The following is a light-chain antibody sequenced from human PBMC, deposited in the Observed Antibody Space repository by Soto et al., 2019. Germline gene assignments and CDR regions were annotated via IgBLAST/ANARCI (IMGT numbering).Light chain of an antibody. V-gene: IGKV1-6*01. CDR1: QDIGKD. CDR3: LQDYNYPRT. CDR2: EAS. J-gene: IGKJ1*01. Sequence: AIQMTQSPSSLSASVGDRVTLTCRASQDIGKDLGWYQQKPGEAPKLLIFEASTVQTGVPSRFSGSGSRTDFTLTIRSLQPEDFATYFCLQDYNYPRTFGQG.